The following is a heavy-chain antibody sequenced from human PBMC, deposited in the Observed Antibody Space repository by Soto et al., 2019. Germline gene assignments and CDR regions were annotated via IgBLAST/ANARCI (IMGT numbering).Heavy chain of an antibody. CDR3: ASSLIDYGDYLFQMV. CDR1: GGSISSYY. Sequence: QVQLQESGPGLVKPSETLSLTCTVSGGSISSYYWSWIRQPPGKGLEWIGYIYYSGSTNYNPSLKSRVTISVDTSKNQFSLKLSSVAAADTAVYYCASSLIDYGDYLFQMVWGQGTLVTVSS. CDR2: IYYSGST. J-gene: IGHJ4*02. D-gene: IGHD4-17*01. V-gene: IGHV4-59*01.